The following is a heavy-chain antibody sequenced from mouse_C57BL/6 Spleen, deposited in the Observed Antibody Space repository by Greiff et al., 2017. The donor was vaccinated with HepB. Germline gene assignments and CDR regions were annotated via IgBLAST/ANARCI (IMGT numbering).Heavy chain of an antibody. CDR1: GYTFTEYT. CDR2: FYPGSGSI. J-gene: IGHJ4*01. CDR3: ARHEDRYYSKGDYAMDY. D-gene: IGHD2-5*01. V-gene: IGHV1-62-2*01. Sequence: QVQLKESGAELVKPGASVKLSCKASGYTFTEYTIHWVKQRSGQGLEWIGWFYPGSGSIKYNEKFKDKATLTADKSSSTVYMELSRLTSEDSAVYVCARHEDRYYSKGDYAMDYWGQGTSVTVSS.